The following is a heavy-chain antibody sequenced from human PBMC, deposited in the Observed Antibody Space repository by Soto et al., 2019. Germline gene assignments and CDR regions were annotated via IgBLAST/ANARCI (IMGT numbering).Heavy chain of an antibody. CDR1: GFTFSDYS. J-gene: IGHJ3*01. D-gene: IGHD2-15*01. V-gene: IGHV3-21*02. CDR2: IGNSNNPT. Sequence: EVQLVESGGGLVKPGGSPRLSCAASGFTFSDYSMLWVRQAPGKGLEWLAFIGNSNNPTFYADSVRGRFTISRDNPKNSVYLQMNSLREEDTAVYFCAREEGYCNGGPCYRGAFDFWGQGPIVTVSS. CDR3: AREEGYCNGGPCYRGAFDF.